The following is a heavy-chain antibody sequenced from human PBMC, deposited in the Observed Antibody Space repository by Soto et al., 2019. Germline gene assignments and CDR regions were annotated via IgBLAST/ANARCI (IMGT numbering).Heavy chain of an antibody. CDR3: ARLRGGYNLDY. D-gene: IGHD6-25*01. CDR1: GGSISSYY. V-gene: IGHV4-59*08. Sequence: QVQLQESGPGLVKPSETLSLTCTVSGGSISSYYWSWIRQPPGKGLEWIGYIYDSGSTNYNPSLKGRVIISVDTSKNQCSLKLSSVTAADRAVYYCARLRGGYNLDYWGQGTLVTVSS. J-gene: IGHJ4*02. CDR2: IYDSGST.